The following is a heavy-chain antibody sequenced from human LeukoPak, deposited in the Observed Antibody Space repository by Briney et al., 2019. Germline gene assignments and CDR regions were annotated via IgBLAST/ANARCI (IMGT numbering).Heavy chain of an antibody. CDR2: ISGSGGST. CDR3: AKQSFGQPQIGDPPVG. J-gene: IGHJ4*02. Sequence: GGSLRLSCAASGFTFSSYAMSWLRQAPGKGLEWVSGISGSGGSTYYADSVKGRFTISRDNTKNTLYLQMNSLRAEDTAVYYGAKQSFGQPQIGDPPVGWGQGTLVTVSS. V-gene: IGHV3-23*01. CDR1: GFTFSSYA. D-gene: IGHD4-17*01.